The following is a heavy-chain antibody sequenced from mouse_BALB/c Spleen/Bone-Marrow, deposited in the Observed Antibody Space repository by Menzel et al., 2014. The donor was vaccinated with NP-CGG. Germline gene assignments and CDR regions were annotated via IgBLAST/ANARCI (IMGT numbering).Heavy chain of an antibody. CDR1: GFTFSRSG. V-gene: IGHV5-17*02. Sequence: EVKVVESGGGLVQPGGSRKLSCAASGFTFSRSGMHWVRQAPEKGLEWVAYISSGSSTIYYADTMKGRFTISRDNPKNTLFLQMTSLRSEDTAMYYCAGARSTMITTGAMDYWGQGTSVTVSS. CDR2: ISSGSSTI. J-gene: IGHJ4*01. D-gene: IGHD2-4*01. CDR3: AGARSTMITTGAMDY.